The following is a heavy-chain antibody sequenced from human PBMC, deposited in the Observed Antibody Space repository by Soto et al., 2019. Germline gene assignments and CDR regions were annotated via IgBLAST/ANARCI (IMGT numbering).Heavy chain of an antibody. Sequence: GSLRLSCAGSGFTFNNYAMSWVRQAPGKGLEWVSAITGSGGRTSYADSVKGRFTISRDNSKKTLYLQMNSLRAEDTAVYYCARRPEDYDPTTGYYYMDVWGKGTTVTVSS. J-gene: IGHJ6*03. CDR2: ITGSGGRT. D-gene: IGHD3-3*01. CDR3: ARRPEDYDPTTGYYYMDV. V-gene: IGHV3-23*01. CDR1: GFTFNNYA.